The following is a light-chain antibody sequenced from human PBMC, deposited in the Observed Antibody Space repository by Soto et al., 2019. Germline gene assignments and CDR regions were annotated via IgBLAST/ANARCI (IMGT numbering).Light chain of an antibody. V-gene: IGKV1-5*01. J-gene: IGKJ5*01. CDR2: DAS. Sequence: IKMTKSPSIVFGSVGERVNITCRASQTISSWLAWYQQKPGKAPKLLIYDASSLESGVPSRFSGSGSGTEFTLTISSLQPDDFATYYCQQLNSYPRTFGQGTRLEI. CDR3: QQLNSYPRT. CDR1: QTISSW.